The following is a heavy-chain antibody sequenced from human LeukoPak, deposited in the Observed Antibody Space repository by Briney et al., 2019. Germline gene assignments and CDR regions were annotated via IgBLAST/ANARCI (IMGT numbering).Heavy chain of an antibody. CDR1: GYTFTNYW. CDR2: IDPTDSYT. D-gene: IGHD5-12*01. J-gene: IGHJ4*02. Sequence: GESLKISCKASGYTFTNYWITWVRQMPGKGLEWMGRIDPTDSYTNYSPSFRGHVTISADKSISTAFLQWSSLKASDTAMYYCVGLAISGYGFDYWGQGTLVTVSS. V-gene: IGHV5-10-1*01. CDR3: VGLAISGYGFDY.